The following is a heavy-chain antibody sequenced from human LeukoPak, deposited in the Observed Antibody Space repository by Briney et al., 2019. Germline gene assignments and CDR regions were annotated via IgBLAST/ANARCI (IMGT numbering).Heavy chain of an antibody. Sequence: PSETLSLTCTVSGGSISSSSYYWGWIRQPAGKGLEWIGRIYTSGSTNYNPSLKSRVTMSVDTSKNQFSLKLSSVTAADTAVYYCARDAIVVTQTPFYYYMDVWGKGTTVTVSS. J-gene: IGHJ6*03. D-gene: IGHD3-22*01. CDR3: ARDAIVVTQTPFYYYMDV. V-gene: IGHV4-61*02. CDR2: IYTSGST. CDR1: GGSISSSSYY.